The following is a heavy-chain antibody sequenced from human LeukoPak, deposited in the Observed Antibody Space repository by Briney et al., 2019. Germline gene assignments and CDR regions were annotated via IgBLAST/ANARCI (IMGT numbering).Heavy chain of an antibody. CDR2: ISYDGSNK. J-gene: IGHJ4*02. D-gene: IGHD4-17*01. CDR3: ANEIRPNDY. Sequence: GGSLRLSCAASGFTFSSYAMHWVRQAPGKGLEWVAVISYDGSNKYYADSVKGRFTISRDNSKNTMYLQMNSLRAEDTAVYYCANEIRPNDYWGQGTQVTVSS. V-gene: IGHV3-30*04. CDR1: GFTFSSYA.